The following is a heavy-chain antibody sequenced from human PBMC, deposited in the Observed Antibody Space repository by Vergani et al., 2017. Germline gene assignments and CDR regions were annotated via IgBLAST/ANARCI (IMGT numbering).Heavy chain of an antibody. CDR3: ARKPPPITSVTTPGLYWYFDL. D-gene: IGHD4-17*01. J-gene: IGHJ2*01. CDR1: GFTFSSYS. CDR2: ISSSSSYI. Sequence: VQLVESGGGLVKPGGSLRLSCAASGFTFSSYSMNWVRQAPGKGLEWVSSISSSSSYIYYADSVKGRFTIARDNAKNSLYLQMNSLRAEDTAVYYCARKPPPITSVTTPGLYWYFDLWGRGTLVTVSS. V-gene: IGHV3-21*02.